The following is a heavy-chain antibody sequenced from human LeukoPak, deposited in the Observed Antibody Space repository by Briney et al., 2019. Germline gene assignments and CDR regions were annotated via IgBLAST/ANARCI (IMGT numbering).Heavy chain of an antibody. CDR2: IGSYYI. CDR1: GVTFSSDS. Sequence: PGGSLRLSCAASGVTFSSDSMNAVRQAPGKGLEWVSAIGSYYIYYADSVKGRFTISRDNAKNSLYLQMNSLRAEDTAVYYCARTCKENDFWSCFEGRGQGTLVTVSS. CDR3: ARTCKENDFWSCFEG. J-gene: IGHJ4*02. V-gene: IGHV3-21*01. D-gene: IGHD3-3*01.